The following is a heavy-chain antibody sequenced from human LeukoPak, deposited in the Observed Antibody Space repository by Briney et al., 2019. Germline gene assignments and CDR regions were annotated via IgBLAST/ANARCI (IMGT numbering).Heavy chain of an antibody. CDR2: ISYDGSNK. Sequence: PGRSVRLSCAASGFTFRSYGMDWVRQAPGKGLKWVAVISYDGSNKYYADSVKGRFTISRDNSKNTLYLQMNSLRAEDTAVYYCARDQRDYGPYYFDYWGQGTLVTVSS. J-gene: IGHJ4*02. CDR3: ARDQRDYGPYYFDY. D-gene: IGHD4-17*01. CDR1: GFTFRSYG. V-gene: IGHV3-30*19.